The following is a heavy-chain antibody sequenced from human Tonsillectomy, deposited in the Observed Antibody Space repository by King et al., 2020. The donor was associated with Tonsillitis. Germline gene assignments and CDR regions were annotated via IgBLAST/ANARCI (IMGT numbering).Heavy chain of an antibody. Sequence: VQLQESGPGLVKPSQTLSLTCTVSGGSISSGSYYWSWIRQPAGKGLEWIGRIYTSGSTNYNPSLKSRVTISVVTSKNQFSLKLSSVTAADTAVYYCARNYDSSGYYYPYNWFDPWGQGTLVTVSS. V-gene: IGHV4-61*02. CDR2: IYTSGST. CDR1: GGSISSGSYY. J-gene: IGHJ5*02. D-gene: IGHD3-22*01. CDR3: ARNYDSSGYYYPYNWFDP.